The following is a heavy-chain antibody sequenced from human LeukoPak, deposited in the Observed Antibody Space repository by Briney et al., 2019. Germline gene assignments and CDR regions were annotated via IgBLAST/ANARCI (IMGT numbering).Heavy chain of an antibody. Sequence: SETLSLTCTVSGYSISSGFYWGLIRQPPGKGLEGIGSIYHSGSTYYKPSLKSRVTISVDTSKNQFSLKLSSVTAADTAVYYCARHLIVVVPAAQPTPIYYYYYMDVWGKGTTVTISS. V-gene: IGHV4-38-2*02. J-gene: IGHJ6*03. CDR2: IYHSGST. CDR1: GYSISSGFY. CDR3: ARHLIVVVPAAQPTPIYYYYYMDV. D-gene: IGHD2-2*01.